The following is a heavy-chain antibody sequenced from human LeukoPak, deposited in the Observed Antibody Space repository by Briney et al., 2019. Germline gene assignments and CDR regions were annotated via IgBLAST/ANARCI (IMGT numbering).Heavy chain of an antibody. CDR1: GYTFTSYA. CDR2: ISAYNGNT. J-gene: IGHJ3*02. Sequence: GASVKVSCKASGYTFTSYAMHWVRQAPGQGLEWMGWISAYNGNTNYAQKLQGRVTMTTDKSTNTAYMELSSLRSEDTAVYYCARVQAAHEAFDIWGQGTMVTVSS. V-gene: IGHV1-18*01. CDR3: ARVQAAHEAFDI.